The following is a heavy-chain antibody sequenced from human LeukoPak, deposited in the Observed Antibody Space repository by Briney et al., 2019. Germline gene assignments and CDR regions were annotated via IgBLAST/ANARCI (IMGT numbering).Heavy chain of an antibody. D-gene: IGHD2-21*02. CDR1: GFTFSSYA. CDR3: AKTKSTAKKYYFDY. J-gene: IGHJ4*02. Sequence: GGSLRLSCAASGFTFSSYAMSWVRQAPGKGLEWVSAISGSGGSTYYADSVKGRFTISGDNSENTLYLQMNSLRAEDTAVYYCAKTKSTAKKYYFDYWGQGTLVTVSS. V-gene: IGHV3-23*01. CDR2: ISGSGGST.